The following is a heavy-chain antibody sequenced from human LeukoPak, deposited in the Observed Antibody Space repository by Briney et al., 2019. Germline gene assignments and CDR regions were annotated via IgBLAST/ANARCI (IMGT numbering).Heavy chain of an antibody. V-gene: IGHV4-34*01. CDR1: GGSFSGYY. CDR2: INHSGST. CDR3: ARGRGSIAAAGTWYFDY. D-gene: IGHD6-13*01. Sequence: PSETLSLTCAVYGGSFSGYYWSWIRQPPGKGLEWIGEINHSGSTNYNPSLKSRVTISVDTSKNQFSLKLSSETAADTAVYYCARGRGSIAAAGTWYFDYWGQGTLVTVSS. J-gene: IGHJ4*02.